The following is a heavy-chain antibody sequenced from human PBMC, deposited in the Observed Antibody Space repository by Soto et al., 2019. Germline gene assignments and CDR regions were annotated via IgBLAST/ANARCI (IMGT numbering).Heavy chain of an antibody. J-gene: IGHJ3*02. D-gene: IGHD3-9*01. Sequence: PSETLSLTCTVSGGSISNYYWSWIRQPPGKGLEWIGRFYGSGTTNYNPSLKSRVTMSVDTPKNQFSLKLTSVTAADTAMYYCARDPHHFLTDYDHLSAFDIWGQGTMVTVSS. CDR2: FYGSGTT. CDR3: ARDPHHFLTDYDHLSAFDI. V-gene: IGHV4-4*07. CDR1: GGSISNYY.